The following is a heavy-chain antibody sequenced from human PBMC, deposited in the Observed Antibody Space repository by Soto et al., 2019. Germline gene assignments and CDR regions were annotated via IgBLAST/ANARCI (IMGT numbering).Heavy chain of an antibody. D-gene: IGHD2-21*02. CDR2: IYYSGST. Sequence: KPSETLSLTCTVTGDSINNRSYYWGWIRQPPGKGLEWIGSIYYSGSTYNNPSLKSRVSMSVDTSKNQFSLKLRSVTAADTALYYCARQRTSVVTQAYFGSWGQGSLVTVSS. J-gene: IGHJ4*02. CDR1: GDSINNRSYY. CDR3: ARQRTSVVTQAYFGS. V-gene: IGHV4-39*01.